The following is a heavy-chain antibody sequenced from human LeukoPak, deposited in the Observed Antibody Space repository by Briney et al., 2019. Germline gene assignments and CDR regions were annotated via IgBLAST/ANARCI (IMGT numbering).Heavy chain of an antibody. V-gene: IGHV3-11*01. CDR3: ARSGTLWNYPLLDY. D-gene: IGHD1-7*01. J-gene: IGHJ4*02. Sequence: PGGSLRLSCAASGFTFSDYYMSWIRQAPGKGREWGSYISSSGSTIYYADSVKGRFTISRDNAKNSLYLQMNSLRAEDTAVYYCARSGTLWNYPLLDYWGQGTLVTVSS. CDR1: GFTFSDYY. CDR2: ISSSGSTI.